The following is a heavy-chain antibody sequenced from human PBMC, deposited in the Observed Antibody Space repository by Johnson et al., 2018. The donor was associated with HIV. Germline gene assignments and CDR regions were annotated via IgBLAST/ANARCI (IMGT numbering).Heavy chain of an antibody. CDR1: GFTFSYYA. D-gene: IGHD3-3*01. Sequence: QVQLVESGGGVVQPGRSVRLSCAASGFTFSYYAMHWVRQAPGKGLEWVAVISYDGSNKYYADSVKGRFTISRDNSKNTLYLQMNSLRAEDTAVYYCARDKSDNFWSGWGAFDIWGQGTMVTVSS. V-gene: IGHV3-30*04. CDR3: ARDKSDNFWSGWGAFDI. J-gene: IGHJ3*02. CDR2: ISYDGSNK.